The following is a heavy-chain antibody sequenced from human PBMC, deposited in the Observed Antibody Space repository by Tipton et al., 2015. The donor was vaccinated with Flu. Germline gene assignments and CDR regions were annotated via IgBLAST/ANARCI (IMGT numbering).Heavy chain of an antibody. CDR1: GFTVNSYY. D-gene: IGHD3-16*01. V-gene: IGHV3-53*01. CDR3: TSGGGRLDWFDP. CDR2: LYTGGGT. J-gene: IGHJ5*02. Sequence: VQLVQSGGGLIQPGGSLRLSCAVSGFTVNSYYMSWVRQAPGKGLEWVSVLYTGGGTTYADSVKGRFTISRDDSKNTLYLQMNSLGAEDTAVYYCTSGGGRLDWFDPWGQGTLVTVSS.